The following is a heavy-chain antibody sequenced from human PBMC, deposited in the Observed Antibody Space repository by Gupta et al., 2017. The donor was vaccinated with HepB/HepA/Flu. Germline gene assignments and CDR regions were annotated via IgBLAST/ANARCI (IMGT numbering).Heavy chain of an antibody. CDR2: ISGSGAST. J-gene: IGHJ5*02. V-gene: IGHV3-23*01. D-gene: IGHD3-22*01. CDR1: GLPFSSHA. Sequence: EVQLLAYGGGLVQHGGSLRLSCAASGLPFSSHALRWVRQAPWKGLEWVSGISGSGASTYYSDSVKGRFTISRDNSKNTLYLQMDSLRDEDTAIYYCAKRVIVESSSGVDPWGQGTMVTVSS. CDR3: AKRVIVESSSGVDP.